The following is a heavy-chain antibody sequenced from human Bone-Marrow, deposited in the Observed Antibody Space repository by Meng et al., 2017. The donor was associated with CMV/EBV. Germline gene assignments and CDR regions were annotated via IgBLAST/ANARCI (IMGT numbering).Heavy chain of an antibody. CDR2: ISSSSSTI. CDR1: GFTFSSYS. CDR3: ARGIAYGSES. V-gene: IGHV3-48*04. Sequence: GGSLRLSCAASGFTFSSYSMNWVRQAPGKGLEWVSYISSSSSTIYYADSVKGRFTISRDNAKNSLYLQMNSLRAEDTAVYYCARGIAYGSESWGQGTLVTVSS. D-gene: IGHD3-10*01. J-gene: IGHJ4*02.